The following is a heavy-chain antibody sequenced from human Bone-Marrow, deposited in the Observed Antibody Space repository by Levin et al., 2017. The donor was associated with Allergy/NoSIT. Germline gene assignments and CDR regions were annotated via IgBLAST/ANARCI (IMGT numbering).Heavy chain of an antibody. CDR1: GYSFTNYW. CDR2: INPGDSDT. V-gene: IGHV5-51*01. Sequence: HGESLKISGKGSGYSFTNYWIGWVRQMPGKGLEWMGIINPGDSDTRYSPSLQGQVTISADKSISTAYLQWSSLKASDTAMYFCARTPDDVLIGPSDYLYMDVSGKGTTVTVSS. D-gene: IGHD3-9*01. J-gene: IGHJ6*03. CDR3: ARTPDDVLIGPSDYLYMDV.